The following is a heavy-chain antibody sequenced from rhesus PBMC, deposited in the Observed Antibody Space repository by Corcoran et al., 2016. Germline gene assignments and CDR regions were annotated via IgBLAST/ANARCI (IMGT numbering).Heavy chain of an antibody. V-gene: IGHV4-165*02. CDR1: GGSISDYY. D-gene: IGHD1-14*01. CDR3: TRTPDSWNVIDS. J-gene: IGHJ4*01. CDR2: VGGTGGST. Sequence: QVRLQESGPGLVKPSETLSLTCAVSGGSISDYYWNWIRQPPGKGMEWIGDVGGTGGSTYYNPSFKSRVTISTDTSKNQFSLMMSSVTAADTAFYYCTRTPDSWNVIDSWGQGVLVTVSS.